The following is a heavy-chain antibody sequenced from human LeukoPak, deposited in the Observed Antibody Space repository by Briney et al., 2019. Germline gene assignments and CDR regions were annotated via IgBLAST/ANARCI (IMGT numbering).Heavy chain of an antibody. J-gene: IGHJ4*02. CDR1: GYTFTSYA. D-gene: IGHD2-15*01. CDR3: ARVYCSGGSCYSELLDY. Sequence: ASVKVSCKASGYTFTSYAMNWVRQARGQGLEWMGWINTNTGNPTYAQGFTGRFVFSLDTSVSTAYLQISSLKAEDTAVYYCARVYCSGGSCYSELLDYWGQGTLVTVSS. V-gene: IGHV7-4-1*02. CDR2: INTNTGNP.